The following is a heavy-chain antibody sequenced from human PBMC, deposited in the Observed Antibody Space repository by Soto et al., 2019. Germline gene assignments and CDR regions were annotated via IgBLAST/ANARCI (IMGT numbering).Heavy chain of an antibody. D-gene: IGHD3-10*01. J-gene: IGHJ6*02. CDR1: GFTFINSA. Sequence: ASGFTFINSAIQWVRQARGQVLEWMGWINAGNGNTKYSQKFQGRVTITRDTSASTAYMELSSLRSEDTAVYYCAREYYYGSGPWYWGQGTTVTVSS. CDR2: INAGNGNT. V-gene: IGHV1-3*01. CDR3: AREYYYGSGPWY.